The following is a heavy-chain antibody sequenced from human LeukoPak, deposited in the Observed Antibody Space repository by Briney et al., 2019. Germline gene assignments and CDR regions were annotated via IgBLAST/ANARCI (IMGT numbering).Heavy chain of an antibody. V-gene: IGHV7-4-1*02. CDR1: GYTFTSYA. CDR2: INTITGNP. Sequence: ASVKVSCKASGYTFTSYAMNWVRQAPGQGLEWMGWINTITGNPTYAQGFTGRFVFSLDTSVSTAYLQISSLKAEDTAVYYCARGYSSSWYYYYYGMDVWGQGTTVTVSS. CDR3: ARGYSSSWYYYYYGMDV. J-gene: IGHJ6*02. D-gene: IGHD6-13*01.